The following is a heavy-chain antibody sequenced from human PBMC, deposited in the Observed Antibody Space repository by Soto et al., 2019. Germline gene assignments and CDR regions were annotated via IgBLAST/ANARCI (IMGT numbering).Heavy chain of an antibody. J-gene: IGHJ4*02. D-gene: IGHD2-21*02. V-gene: IGHV1-3*04. CDR1: GYTFPTYA. CDR3: ARESTVGLRSFFDY. CDR2: INTGKGNT. Sequence: ASVKVSCKASGYTFPTYAIHWVRQAPGQRPEWMGWINTGKGNTRYSQKFQGRVTFARDTLATTVYLELSSLKSEDTAVYYCARESTVGLRSFFDYWGQGSLVTVSS.